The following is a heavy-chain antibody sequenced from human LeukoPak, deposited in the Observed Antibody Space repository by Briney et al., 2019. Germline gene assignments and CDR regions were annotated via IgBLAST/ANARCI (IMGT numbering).Heavy chain of an antibody. Sequence: SETLSLTCTVSGGSISSNNYYWGWIRQPPGKGLEWIGSIYNSGSTYYNPSLKSRVTISVDTSKNQFALKLSSVTAADTAVYYCARLSSSGWYTFDFWGQGTLVTVSS. V-gene: IGHV4-39*01. CDR3: ARLSSSGWYTFDF. J-gene: IGHJ4*02. D-gene: IGHD6-19*01. CDR2: IYNSGST. CDR1: GGSISSNNYY.